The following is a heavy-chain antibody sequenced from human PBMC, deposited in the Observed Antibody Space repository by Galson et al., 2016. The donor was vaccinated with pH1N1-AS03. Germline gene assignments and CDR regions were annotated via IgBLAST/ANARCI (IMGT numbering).Heavy chain of an antibody. CDR1: GFTFNQYA. CDR2: VSYDGAHT. J-gene: IGHJ4*01. CDR3: ARELWFGVDY. D-gene: IGHD3-10*01. V-gene: IGHV3-30-3*01. Sequence: SLRLSCAASGFTFNQYAMHWVRHAPGKGLEWVGLVSYDGAHTYYADSVKGRFTISRGNSENTLYLQMNSLGPEDTAVYYCARELWFGVDYWGPGTLVTVSS.